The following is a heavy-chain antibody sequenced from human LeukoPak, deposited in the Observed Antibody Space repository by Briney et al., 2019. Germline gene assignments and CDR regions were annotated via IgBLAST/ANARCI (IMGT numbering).Heavy chain of an antibody. CDR2: INPNSGGT. J-gene: IGHJ6*02. D-gene: IGHD3-22*01. CDR3: ARDGDYYDSSGLYGMDV. V-gene: IGHV1-2*02. CDR1: GYTFTGYY. Sequence: ASVKVSCKASGYTFTGYYMHWVRQAPGQGLEWMGWINPNSGGTNYVQKFQGRVTMTRDTSISTAYMELSRLRSDDTAVYYCARDGDYYDSSGLYGMDVWGQGTTVTVSS.